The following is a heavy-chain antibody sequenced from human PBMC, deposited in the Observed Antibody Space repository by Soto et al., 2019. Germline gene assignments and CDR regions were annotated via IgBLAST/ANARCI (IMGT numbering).Heavy chain of an antibody. Sequence: QVQLVESGGGVVQPGRSLRLSCAASGFTFSSYGMHWVRQAPGKGLEWVAVISYDGSNKYYADSVKGRFTISRDNSKNTLYLQMNSLRAEDTAVYYCAKTMEEWEQRWDYYYGMDVW. V-gene: IGHV3-30*18. CDR1: GFTFSSYG. D-gene: IGHD1-26*01. CDR3: AKTMEEWEQRWDYYYGMDV. CDR2: ISYDGSNK. J-gene: IGHJ6*01.